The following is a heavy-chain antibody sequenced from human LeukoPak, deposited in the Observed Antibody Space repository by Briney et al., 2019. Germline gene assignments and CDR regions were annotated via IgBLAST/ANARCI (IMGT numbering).Heavy chain of an antibody. J-gene: IGHJ4*02. Sequence: SETLSLXCAVYGGSFSGYYWSWSRQPPGKGLEWIGEINHSGSTNYNPSLKSRVTISVDTSKNQFSLKLSSVTAADTAVYYCARIGDSIKDFDYWGQGTLVTVSS. CDR2: INHSGST. V-gene: IGHV4-34*01. D-gene: IGHD3-16*01. CDR3: ARIGDSIKDFDY. CDR1: GGSFSGYY.